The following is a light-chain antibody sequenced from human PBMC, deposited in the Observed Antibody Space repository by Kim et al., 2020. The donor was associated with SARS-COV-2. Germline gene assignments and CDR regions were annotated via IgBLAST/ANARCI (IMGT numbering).Light chain of an antibody. V-gene: IGKV3-15*01. CDR2: GTS. Sequence: LSPGARATVSCGASKSVSSNLAWYQQKPGQAPRPVMYGTSTRAAGIPARFSGSGSGTEFTLTVSSLQSEDFAVYYCQQYYSAPRTFGQGTKVDIK. CDR1: KSVSSN. CDR3: QQYYSAPRT. J-gene: IGKJ1*01.